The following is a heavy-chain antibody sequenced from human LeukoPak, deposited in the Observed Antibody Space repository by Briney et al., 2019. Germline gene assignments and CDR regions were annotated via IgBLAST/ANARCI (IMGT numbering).Heavy chain of an antibody. CDR1: AGSISSSNW. J-gene: IGHJ4*02. CDR3: ARDRGYCDGGSCYDFDS. CDR2: IYHSGST. V-gene: IGHV4-4*02. D-gene: IGHD2-15*01. Sequence: SETLSLTCAVSAGSISSSNWWSWVRQPPGKGLEWIGEIYHSGSTNYNPSLKSRVTISVDRSKNQFSLNLSSVTAADTAVYYCARDRGYCDGGSCYDFDSWGQGTLVTVSS.